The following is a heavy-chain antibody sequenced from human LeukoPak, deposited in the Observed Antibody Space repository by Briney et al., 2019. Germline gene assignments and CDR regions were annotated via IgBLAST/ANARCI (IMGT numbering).Heavy chain of an antibody. V-gene: IGHV4-38-2*01. Sequence: SSETLSLTCAVSGYSISSGYYWGWIRQPPGKGLEWIGSIYHSGSTYYNPSLKSRVTISVDTSKNQFSLKLSSVTAADTAVYYWARAGGSGSYDYWGQGTLVTVSS. CDR2: IYHSGST. CDR3: ARAGGSGSYDY. D-gene: IGHD3-10*01. CDR1: GYSISSGYY. J-gene: IGHJ4*02.